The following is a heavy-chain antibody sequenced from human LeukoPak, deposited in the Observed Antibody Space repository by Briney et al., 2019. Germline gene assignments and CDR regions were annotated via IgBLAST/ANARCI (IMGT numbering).Heavy chain of an antibody. CDR1: GGSISSSSYY. CDR2: IYYSGST. CDR3: ARGPSIFGVVNYFDY. D-gene: IGHD3-3*01. Sequence: PSETLSLTCTVSGGSISSSSYYWGWIRQPPGKGLEWLGSIYYSGSTYYNPSLKSRVTISVDTSKNQFSLKLSSVTAADTAVYYCARGPSIFGVVNYFDYWGQGTLVTVSS. J-gene: IGHJ4*02. V-gene: IGHV4-39*07.